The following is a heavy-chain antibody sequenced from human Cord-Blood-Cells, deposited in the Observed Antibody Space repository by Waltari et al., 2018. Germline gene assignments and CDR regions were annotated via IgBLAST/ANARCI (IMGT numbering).Heavy chain of an antibody. V-gene: IGHV3-30-3*01. CDR1: GFPFSSYA. CDR3: ARDLGDFWSGYYDY. D-gene: IGHD3-3*01. J-gene: IGHJ4*02. CDR2: ISYDGSNK. Sequence: QVQLVESGGGVVQPGRSLRLSCAASGFPFSSYAMHWVRTAPGKGLEWVAVISYDGSNKYYADSVKGRFTISRDNSKNTLYLQMNSLRAEDTAVYYCARDLGDFWSGYYDYWGQGTLVTVSS.